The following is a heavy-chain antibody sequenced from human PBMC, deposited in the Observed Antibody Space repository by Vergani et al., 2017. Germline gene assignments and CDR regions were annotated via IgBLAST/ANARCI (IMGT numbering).Heavy chain of an antibody. CDR2: IKSKTDGGTT. CDR3: TTDSGDITMVRGVITN. Sequence: EVQLVESGGGLVKPGGSLRLSCAASGFTFSNAWMSWVRQAPGKGLEWVGRIKSKTDGGTTDYAAPVKGRFTISRDDSKNTLYLQMNSLKTEDTAVYYGTTDSGDITMVRGVITNWGQGTLVTVSS. CDR1: GFTFSNAW. D-gene: IGHD3-10*01. V-gene: IGHV3-15*01. J-gene: IGHJ4*02.